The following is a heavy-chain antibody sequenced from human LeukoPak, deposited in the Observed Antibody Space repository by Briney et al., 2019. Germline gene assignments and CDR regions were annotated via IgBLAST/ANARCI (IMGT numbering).Heavy chain of an antibody. D-gene: IGHD3-22*01. J-gene: IGHJ4*02. CDR1: GYTFTSYD. CDR2: TNPNSGNT. V-gene: IGHV1-8*01. Sequence: ASVKVSCKASGYTFTSYDINWVRQATGQGLEWMGWTNPNSGNTGYAQKFQGRVTMTRNTSISTAYMELSSLRSEDTAVYYCARGYYYDSSGYLAYWGQGTLVTVSS. CDR3: ARGYYYDSSGYLAY.